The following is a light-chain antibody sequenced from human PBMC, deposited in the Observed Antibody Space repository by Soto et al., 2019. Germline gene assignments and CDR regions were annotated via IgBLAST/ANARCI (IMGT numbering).Light chain of an antibody. CDR1: QSVSSAY. J-gene: IGKJ4*01. CDR3: QQYDKSPLT. Sequence: EIVLTQSPGTLSLSPGERATLSRRASQSVSSAYLAWYQQKPGQAPRFLIYGASNRATGIPDRFSGSGSGTDFTLTISRLEPEDFAVYYCQQYDKSPLTFGGGTKVDIK. V-gene: IGKV3-20*01. CDR2: GAS.